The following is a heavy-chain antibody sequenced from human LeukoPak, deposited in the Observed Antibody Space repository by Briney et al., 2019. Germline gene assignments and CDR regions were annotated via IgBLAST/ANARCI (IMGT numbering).Heavy chain of an antibody. CDR3: AKDLIGTYYDILTGYFTYGMDV. Sequence: SGGSLRLPCAASGFTFSSYAMSWVRQAPGKGLEWVSAISGSGGSTYYADSVKGRFTISRDNSKNTLYLQMNSLRAEDTAVYYCAKDLIGTYYDILTGYFTYGMDVWGQGTTVTVSS. D-gene: IGHD3-9*01. CDR1: GFTFSSYA. J-gene: IGHJ6*02. V-gene: IGHV3-23*01. CDR2: ISGSGGST.